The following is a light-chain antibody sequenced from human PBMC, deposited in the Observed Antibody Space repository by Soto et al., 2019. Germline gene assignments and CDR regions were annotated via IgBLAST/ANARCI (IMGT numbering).Light chain of an antibody. CDR3: SSYTDSSTLVV. V-gene: IGLV2-14*01. CDR2: DVN. Sequence: QSALTQPASVSGSPGQSITISCTGTSSDVGGYNFVSWYQQHPGKAPELMIYDVNNRPSGVSNRFSGSKSDNTASLTISGLQSEDEDDYYCSSYTDSSTLVVFGGGPQLTVL. J-gene: IGLJ2*01. CDR1: SSDVGGYNF.